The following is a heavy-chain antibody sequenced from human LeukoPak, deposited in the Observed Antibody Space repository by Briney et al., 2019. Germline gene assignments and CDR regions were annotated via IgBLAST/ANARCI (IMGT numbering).Heavy chain of an antibody. V-gene: IGHV3-74*01. CDR1: GLTLSTYW. Sequence: GGSLRLSCAASGLTLSTYWMHWVRQGPGKGLVWVSYISPDGTITRYADSVKGRFTISRDNAKSSLYLQMNSLRAEDTAVYYCARVLDNWFDPWGQGTLVTVSS. J-gene: IGHJ5*02. CDR3: ARVLDNWFDP. CDR2: ISPDGTIT.